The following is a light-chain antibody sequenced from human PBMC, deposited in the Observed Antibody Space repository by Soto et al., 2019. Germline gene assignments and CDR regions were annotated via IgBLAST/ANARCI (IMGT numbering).Light chain of an antibody. CDR2: GAS. Sequence: EIVLTQSPGTLSLSPGERATLSCRASQSVSSSYLAWYQQKPGQAPRLLIYGASSRATGIPDRFSGSGSGTDFTLTISRLEPEDFAEYYCQQYGSSLPLYTFGQGTKLEIK. CDR1: QSVSSSY. J-gene: IGKJ2*01. V-gene: IGKV3-20*01. CDR3: QQYGSSLPLYT.